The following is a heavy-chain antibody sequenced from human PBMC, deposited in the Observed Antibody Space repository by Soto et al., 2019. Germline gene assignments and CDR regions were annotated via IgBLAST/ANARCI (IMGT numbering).Heavy chain of an antibody. CDR3: ARGRIAAAGIHTPVDY. Sequence: SETLSLTCAVYGGSFSGYYWSWIRQPPGKGLEWIGEINHSGSTNYNPSLKSRVTISVDTSKNQFSLKLSSVTAADTAVYYCARGRIAAAGIHTPVDYWGQGTLVTVSS. CDR2: INHSGST. D-gene: IGHD6-13*01. CDR1: GGSFSGYY. J-gene: IGHJ4*02. V-gene: IGHV4-34*01.